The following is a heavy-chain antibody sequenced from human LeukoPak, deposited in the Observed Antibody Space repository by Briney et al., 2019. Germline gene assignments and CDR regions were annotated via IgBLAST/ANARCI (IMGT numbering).Heavy chain of an antibody. Sequence: PGGSLRLSCAASGFTFSSYAMHWVRQAPGKGLEWVSAISGSGGSTYYADSVKGRFTISRDNSKNTLYLQMNSLRAEDTAVYYCAKDVGSSSSGYFVILGDAFDIWGQGTMVTVSS. V-gene: IGHV3-23*01. D-gene: IGHD3-22*01. CDR1: GFTFSSYA. CDR3: AKDVGSSSSGYFVILGDAFDI. J-gene: IGHJ3*02. CDR2: ISGSGGST.